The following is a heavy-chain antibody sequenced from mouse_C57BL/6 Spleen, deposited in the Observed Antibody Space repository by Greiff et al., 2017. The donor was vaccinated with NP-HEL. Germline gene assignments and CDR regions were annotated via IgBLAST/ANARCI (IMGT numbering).Heavy chain of an antibody. V-gene: IGHV5-17*01. CDR3: VPYDYDGFAY. CDR2: ISSGSSTI. J-gene: IGHJ3*01. CDR1: GFTFSDYG. D-gene: IGHD2-4*01. Sequence: DVMLVESGGGLVKPGGSLKLSCAASGFTFSDYGMHWVRQAPETGLEWVAYISSGSSTIYYADTVKGRFTISRDNAKNTLFLQMTSLRSEDTAMYYCVPYDYDGFAYWGQGTLVTVSA.